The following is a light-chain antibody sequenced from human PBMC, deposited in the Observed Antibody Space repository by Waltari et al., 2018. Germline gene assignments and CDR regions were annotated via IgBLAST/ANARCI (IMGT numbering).Light chain of an antibody. V-gene: IGKV1-5*03. CDR2: EAS. Sequence: DTQMTQSPSTLSASVGDRVTITCRASQSISTWLAWYQQKPGTAPKLLIYEASTLQTGVPSRFSGTGSGTDFTLTISSLQPDDFATYYCQQYNSYSLYTFGQGTKLEI. CDR1: QSISTW. CDR3: QQYNSYSLYT. J-gene: IGKJ2*01.